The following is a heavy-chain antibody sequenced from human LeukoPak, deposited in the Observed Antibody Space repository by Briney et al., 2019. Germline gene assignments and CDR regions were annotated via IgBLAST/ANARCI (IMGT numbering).Heavy chain of an antibody. V-gene: IGHV3-23*01. CDR1: GFTFSSYA. J-gene: IGHJ6*03. D-gene: IGHD3-10*01. CDR2: ISGSGGST. CDR3: ERVNVLLWFGSPGDYYYMDV. Sequence: PGGSLRLSCAASGFTFSSYAMSWVRQAPGKGLEWVSAISGSGGSTYYADSVKGRFTISRDKSKSTLYLQMNSLRAEDTAVYYCERVNVLLWFGSPGDYYYMDVWGKGTTVTVSS.